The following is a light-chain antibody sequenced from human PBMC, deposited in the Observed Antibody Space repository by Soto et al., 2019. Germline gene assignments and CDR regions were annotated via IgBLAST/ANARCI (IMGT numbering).Light chain of an antibody. J-gene: IGLJ1*01. CDR2: EGS. V-gene: IGLV2-23*01. CDR1: SSDVGSYNL. Sequence: QPALAPLASVPESTGQSSTISCTGTSSDVGSYNLVSWYQQHPGKAPKLMIYEGSKRPSGVSNRFSGSKSGNTASLTISGLQAEDEADYYCCSYAGSSTSYVFGTGTKVTVL. CDR3: CSYAGSSTSYV.